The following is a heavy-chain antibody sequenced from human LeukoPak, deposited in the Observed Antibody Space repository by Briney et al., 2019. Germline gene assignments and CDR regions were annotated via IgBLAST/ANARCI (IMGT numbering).Heavy chain of an antibody. CDR1: GFTFSSNA. D-gene: IGHD4-17*01. CDR3: ARDSATVTLLPDY. CDR2: ISYDGTNK. Sequence: GGSLRLSCAASGFTFSSNAMHWVRQAPGKGLEWVAVISYDGTNKYYADSVKGRFTISRDTSKNTLYLQMNSLRVEDTALYYCARDSATVTLLPDYWGQGTLVTVSS. J-gene: IGHJ4*02. V-gene: IGHV3-30-3*01.